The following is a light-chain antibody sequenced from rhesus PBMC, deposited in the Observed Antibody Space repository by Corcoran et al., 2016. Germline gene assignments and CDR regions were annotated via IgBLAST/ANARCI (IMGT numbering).Light chain of an antibody. V-gene: IGKV1-21*01. CDR1: QAISIW. CDR2: KAS. J-gene: IGKJ1*01. CDR3: QQHDRAPRT. Sequence: DIQMTQSQSSLSASVGDRVTITCRASQAISIWLAWYQQKPGKAPKLLIYKASALESGVPSRFSGSGSGTEFTLNICNLQPEDFATYDCQQHDRAPRTFGQGTKVEIK.